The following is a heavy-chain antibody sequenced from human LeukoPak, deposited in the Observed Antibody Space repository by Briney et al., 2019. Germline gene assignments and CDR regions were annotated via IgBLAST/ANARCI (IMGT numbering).Heavy chain of an antibody. Sequence: SETLSLTCTVSGGSISSYYWSWIRQPPGKGLEWIGYIYYSGSTNYNPSLKSRVTISVDTSKNQFSLKLSSVTAADTAVYYCAXXXXXXGYSSGWYLSAWGQGTLVTVSS. V-gene: IGHV4-59*01. CDR3: AXXXXXXGYSSGWYLSA. J-gene: IGHJ5*02. CDR1: GGSISSYY. CDR2: IYYSGST. D-gene: IGHD6-19*01.